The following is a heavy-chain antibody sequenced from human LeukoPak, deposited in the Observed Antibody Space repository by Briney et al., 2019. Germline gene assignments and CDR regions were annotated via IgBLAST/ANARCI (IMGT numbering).Heavy chain of an antibody. Sequence: GRSLRLSCAASGFTFEAHVMHWVRQAPGKGLEWVSSISWSGDRMGYADAVKGRFTISRDNAKNSLFLQMNSLRVEDTALYYCAKDLGGSATTVWGQGTLVTVSS. D-gene: IGHD2-2*01. J-gene: IGHJ4*02. CDR3: AKDLGGSATTV. V-gene: IGHV3-9*01. CDR2: ISWSGDRM. CDR1: GFTFEAHV.